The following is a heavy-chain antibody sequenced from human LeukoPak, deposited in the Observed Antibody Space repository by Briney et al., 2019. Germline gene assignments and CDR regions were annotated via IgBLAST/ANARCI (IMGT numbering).Heavy chain of an antibody. D-gene: IGHD2-15*01. CDR1: GFTFSNYW. CDR3: ASRWHFDF. CDR2: ISSDGSST. V-gene: IGHV3-74*01. J-gene: IGHJ4*02. Sequence: GGSLRLSCVVSGFTFSNYWMHWARQTPGKGLVWVSRISSDGSSTNYADSVKGRFTISRDNAKNTLYLQMNNLRAEDTAVYYCASRWHFDFWGQGSLVTVSS.